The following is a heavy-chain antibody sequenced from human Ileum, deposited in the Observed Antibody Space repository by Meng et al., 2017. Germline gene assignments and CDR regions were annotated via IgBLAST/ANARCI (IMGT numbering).Heavy chain of an antibody. Sequence: QVQLEEAGPGLGWPSVTLSSPCVVCGRSISSSDWWSWVSQPPGKGLEWIAEMNLGGRPNYNPSLKSRVNMSVDKSNDHLSLQLTSVTAADTAVYYCAHIFDSWGQGTLVTVSS. CDR1: GRSISSSDW. CDR3: AHIFDS. J-gene: IGHJ4*02. V-gene: IGHV4/OR15-8*01. CDR2: MNLGGRP.